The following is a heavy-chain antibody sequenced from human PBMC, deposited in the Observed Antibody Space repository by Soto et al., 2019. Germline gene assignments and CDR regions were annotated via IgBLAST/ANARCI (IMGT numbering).Heavy chain of an antibody. Sequence: ASVKVSCKASGYTFTGYYMHWVRQAPGQWLEWMGWINPNSGGTNYAQKFQGWVTMTRDTSISTAYMELSRLRSDDTAVYYCARNGGQLDTTGVYYYYYMDVWGKGTTVTVSS. CDR1: GYTFTGYY. CDR2: INPNSGGT. D-gene: IGHD6-6*01. CDR3: ARNGGQLDTTGVYYYYYMDV. J-gene: IGHJ6*03. V-gene: IGHV1-2*04.